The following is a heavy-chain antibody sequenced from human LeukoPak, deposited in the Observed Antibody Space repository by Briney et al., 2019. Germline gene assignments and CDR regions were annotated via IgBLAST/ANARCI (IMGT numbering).Heavy chain of an antibody. CDR2: INWKGGST. J-gene: IGHJ4*02. D-gene: IGHD6-13*01. CDR3: SRDKFGERYGSNWYVDY. Sequence: GGSLRLSCAASGFTFDDYGLSWVRQAPGKGLGGVSGINWKGGSTVYADSVKGRFTISRDNAKNSLYLQMNSLRAEDTALYYCSRDKFGERYGSNWYVDYWGQGTLVTVSS. V-gene: IGHV3-20*04. CDR1: GFTFDDYG.